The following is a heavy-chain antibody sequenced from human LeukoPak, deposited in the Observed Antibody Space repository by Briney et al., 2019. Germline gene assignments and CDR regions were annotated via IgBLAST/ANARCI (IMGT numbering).Heavy chain of an antibody. Sequence: SETLSLTCTVSGGSISYYYWSWIRQPPGKGLEWIGYMYYSGSTKYNPSLKSRVTISGDTSKNQFSLKLISVTAADAAVYYCAGHDYYGSGSYRWGQGTLVTVSS. CDR1: GGSISYYY. V-gene: IGHV4-59*08. CDR2: MYYSGST. D-gene: IGHD3-10*01. CDR3: AGHDYYGSGSYR. J-gene: IGHJ5*02.